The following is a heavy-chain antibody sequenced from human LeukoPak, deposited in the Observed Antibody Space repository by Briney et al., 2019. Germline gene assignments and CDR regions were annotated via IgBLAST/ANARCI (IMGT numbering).Heavy chain of an antibody. CDR3: ARARRAAAGKKTYYYYYMDV. CDR1: GGSFSGYY. Sequence: SETLSLTCAVYGGSFSGYYWSWIRQPPGKGLEWIGEINHSGSTNYNPSLKSRVTISVDTSKNQFSLKLSSVTAADTAVYYCARARRAAAGKKTYYYYYMDVWGKGTTVTVSS. D-gene: IGHD6-13*01. CDR2: INHSGST. V-gene: IGHV4-34*01. J-gene: IGHJ6*03.